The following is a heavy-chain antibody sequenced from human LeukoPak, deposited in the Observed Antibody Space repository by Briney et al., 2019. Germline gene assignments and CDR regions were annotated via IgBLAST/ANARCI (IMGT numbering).Heavy chain of an antibody. J-gene: IGHJ4*02. CDR3: ARGSFDGSGYYLFDY. CDR1: GGSISTNY. D-gene: IGHD3-22*01. Sequence: SETLSLTCTVSGGSISTNYWSWIRQPAGKGLEWIGRIYNSGKTNYSPSLESRVTMSADTSKNQFSLKLSSVTAADTAVYYCARGSFDGSGYYLFDYWGQGTLVTVSS. V-gene: IGHV4-4*07. CDR2: IYNSGKT.